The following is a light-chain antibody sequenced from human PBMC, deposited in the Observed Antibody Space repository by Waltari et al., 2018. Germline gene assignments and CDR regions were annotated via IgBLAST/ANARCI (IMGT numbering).Light chain of an antibody. CDR3: SSYTSSSTKV. CDR1: SSDVGGYNY. CDR2: EVS. V-gene: IGLV2-14*01. Sequence: QSALTQPASVSGSPGQSITISCTGTSSDVGGYNYVSWYQQHPGKAPNLMIYEVSNRPSGVSNRFFGSKSGTTASLTISGLQAEDEADYYCSSYTSSSTKVFGTGTKVTVL. J-gene: IGLJ1*01.